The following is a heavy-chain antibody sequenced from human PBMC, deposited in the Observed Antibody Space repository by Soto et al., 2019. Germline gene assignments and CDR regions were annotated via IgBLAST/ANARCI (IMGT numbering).Heavy chain of an antibody. Sequence: EVQVLESGGGLAQPGRSLRLSCAVSGLSFSSYAMTWVRQSPGKGLEWVSSISRSGNSTYSADSVRGRFTISRDNSKNTLYLAMNSLRAEDTAVYYCAKDAKILDWLPTSYYFDFWGQGTLVTVSS. D-gene: IGHD3-9*01. CDR1: GLSFSSYA. J-gene: IGHJ4*02. CDR3: AKDAKILDWLPTSYYFDF. V-gene: IGHV3-23*01. CDR2: ISRSGNST.